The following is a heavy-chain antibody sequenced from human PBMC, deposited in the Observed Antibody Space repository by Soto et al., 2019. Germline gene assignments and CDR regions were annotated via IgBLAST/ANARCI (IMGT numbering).Heavy chain of an antibody. Sequence: QVHLVESGGGVVQPGRSLGLSCAASGFTFSSYAMHWVRQAPGKGLEWVAVISYDGRNKYYADSVKGRSTISRDNSKNTLYLQLSGLRAEDTAAYYCARGPWKCELNPFDYWGQGTLVTVSS. J-gene: IGHJ4*02. CDR3: ARGPWKCELNPFDY. V-gene: IGHV3-30*04. D-gene: IGHD1-26*01. CDR1: GFTFSSYA. CDR2: ISYDGRNK.